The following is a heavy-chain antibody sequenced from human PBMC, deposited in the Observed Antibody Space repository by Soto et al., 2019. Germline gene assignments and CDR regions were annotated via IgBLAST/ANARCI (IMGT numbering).Heavy chain of an antibody. CDR3: ARRHREVPALIGDYFDY. CDR2: VSFDGNRQ. D-gene: IGHD2-2*01. J-gene: IGHJ4*02. V-gene: IGHV3-30*04. Sequence: VQLLESGGGLVQPGKSLTLSCAASGFTFSSFAMHWVRQPPGKGLEWVAVVSFDGNRQYFSDSVKGRFTISRDNSKNTVSLHLNRLRDDDSTLYYCARRHREVPALIGDYFDYWGQGTLVTVSS. CDR1: GFTFSSFA.